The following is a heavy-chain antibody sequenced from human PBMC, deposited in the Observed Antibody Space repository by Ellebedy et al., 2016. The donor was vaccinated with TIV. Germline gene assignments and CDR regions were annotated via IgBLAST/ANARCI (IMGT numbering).Heavy chain of an antibody. D-gene: IGHD3-10*01. CDR1: GYSFTSYW. J-gene: IGHJ4*02. CDR3: ARQAPNYGSGSYCDY. V-gene: IGHV5-51*01. CDR2: IYPGDSDT. Sequence: GESLKISXKGSGYSFTSYWIGWVRQMPGKGLEWMGIIYPGDSDTRYSPSFQGQVTISADKSISTAYLQWSSLKASDTAMYYCARQAPNYGSGSYCDYWGQGTLVTVSS.